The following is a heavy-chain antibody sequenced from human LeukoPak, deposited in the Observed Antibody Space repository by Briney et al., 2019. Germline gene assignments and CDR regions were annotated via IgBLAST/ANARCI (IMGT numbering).Heavy chain of an antibody. CDR2: IYTNGST. Sequence: SETLSLTCTVSGGSISSGSYYWSWIRQPAGKGLEWIGRIYTNGSTNYNPSLKSRVTISVDTSKNQFSLKLSSVTAADTAVYYCARFQIKKSFDYWGQGTLVTVSS. V-gene: IGHV4-61*02. CDR3: ARFQIKKSFDY. CDR1: GGSISSGSYY. J-gene: IGHJ4*02.